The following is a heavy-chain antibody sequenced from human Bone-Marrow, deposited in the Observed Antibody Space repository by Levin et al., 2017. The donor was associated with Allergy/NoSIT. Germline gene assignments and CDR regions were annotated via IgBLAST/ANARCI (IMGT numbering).Heavy chain of an antibody. Sequence: GGSLRLSCAASGFTFSSYGMHWVRQAPGKGLEWVAFMSYDGSQIYYADSVKGRFTMSRDNSENTLYLQMNSLRAEDTAVYYCAKYSSVVGTFGFLEYCGQGTLVTVSS. CDR2: MSYDGSQI. J-gene: IGHJ4*02. CDR3: AKYSSVVGTFGFLEY. V-gene: IGHV3-30*18. CDR1: GFTFSSYG. D-gene: IGHD6-19*01.